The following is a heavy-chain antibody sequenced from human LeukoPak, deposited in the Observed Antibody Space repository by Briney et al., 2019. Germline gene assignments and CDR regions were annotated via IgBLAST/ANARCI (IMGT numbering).Heavy chain of an antibody. D-gene: IGHD2-2*01. CDR3: AREYCSSTSCYFWFDP. V-gene: IGHV3-7*03. J-gene: IGHJ5*02. Sequence: GSLRLSCAASGFTFSSYWMSWVRQAPGKGLEWVANIKQDGSEKYYVDSVKGRFTISRDNAKNSLYLQMNSLRAEDTAVYYCAREYCSSTSCYFWFDPWGQGTLVTVSS. CDR1: GFTFSSYW. CDR2: IKQDGSEK.